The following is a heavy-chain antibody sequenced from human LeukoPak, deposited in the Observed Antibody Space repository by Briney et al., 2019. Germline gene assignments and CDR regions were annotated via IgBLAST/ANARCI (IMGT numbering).Heavy chain of an antibody. CDR3: ARDLDGYSYGPPLGMDV. CDR1: GFTFSSYG. J-gene: IGHJ6*04. D-gene: IGHD5-18*01. CDR2: IWYDGSNK. Sequence: PGGSLRLSCAAPGFTFSSYGMHWVRQAPGKGLEWVAVIWYDGSNKYYADSVKGRFTISRDNSKNTLYLQMNSLRAEDTAVYYCARDLDGYSYGPPLGMDVWGKGTTVTVSS. V-gene: IGHV3-33*01.